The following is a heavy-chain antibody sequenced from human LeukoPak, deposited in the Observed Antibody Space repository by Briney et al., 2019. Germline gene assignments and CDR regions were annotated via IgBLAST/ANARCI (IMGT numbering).Heavy chain of an antibody. CDR1: GYSFTDYY. D-gene: IGHD2-15*01. Sequence: ASMKVSCKSSGYSFTDYYIHWVRQAPGQGLEWMGWLNPNSGGTNYAQKFQGRITMTRDTSITTVYMELSSLRSDDTAMYYCARDIGPFQHWGQGTLVTVSS. J-gene: IGHJ1*01. CDR3: ARDIGPFQH. V-gene: IGHV1-2*02. CDR2: LNPNSGGT.